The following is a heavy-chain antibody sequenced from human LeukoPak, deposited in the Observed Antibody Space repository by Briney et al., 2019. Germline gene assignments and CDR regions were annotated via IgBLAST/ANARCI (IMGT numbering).Heavy chain of an antibody. Sequence: GGSLRLSCAASGFTFSSSDMSWVRQAPGKGLVWVSRINRDGSTTNYADSVKGRFTVSRDNARNTLNLQMNSLSAEDTAVYYCARDRKSGESSEIDFWGQGTLVTVSS. V-gene: IGHV3-74*01. CDR1: GFTFSSSD. J-gene: IGHJ4*02. CDR3: ARDRKSGESSEIDF. CDR2: INRDGSTT. D-gene: IGHD3-10*01.